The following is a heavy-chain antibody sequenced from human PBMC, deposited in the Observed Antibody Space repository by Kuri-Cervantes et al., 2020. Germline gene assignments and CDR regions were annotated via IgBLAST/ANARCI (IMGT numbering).Heavy chain of an antibody. J-gene: IGHJ6*02. CDR1: GFTFSSYG. CDR3: ARDANVYYYYGKDV. V-gene: IGHV3-21*01. CDR2: ISSSSSYI. Sequence: GGSLRLSCAASGFTFSSYGMHWVRQAPGKGLEWVSSISSSSSYIYYADSVKGRFTISRDNAKNSLYLQMNSLRAEDTAVYYCARDANVYYYYGKDVWGQGTTVTVSS.